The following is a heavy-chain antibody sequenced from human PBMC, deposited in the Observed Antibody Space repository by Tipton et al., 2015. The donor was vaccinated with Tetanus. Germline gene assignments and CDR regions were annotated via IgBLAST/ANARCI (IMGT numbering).Heavy chain of an antibody. CDR1: GYTLTSYH. J-gene: IGHJ4*02. CDR2: INPIGGST. V-gene: IGHV1-46*01. Sequence: QSGPEVKKPGASVKVSCKASGYTLTSYHMHWVRQAPGQGLEWMGIINPIGGSTSYAQKFQGRITMTGDTSTSTVYMDLNSLGSEDRAVYSGGRAGGGGRRINGPAGIDYWGQGTLVTVSS. CDR3: GRAGGGGRRINGPAGIDY. D-gene: IGHD1-20*01.